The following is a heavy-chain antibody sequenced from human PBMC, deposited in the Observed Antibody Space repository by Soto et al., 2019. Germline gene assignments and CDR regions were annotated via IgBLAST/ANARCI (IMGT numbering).Heavy chain of an antibody. J-gene: IGHJ4*02. CDR3: TTGLSNGYYNFDH. D-gene: IGHD3-22*01. V-gene: IGHV3-15*01. CDR1: AVTSSHAS. CDR2: IKGQAAGWTT. Sequence: SRRLSWAASAVTSSHASMSWGRQAPEKGLEWVGRIKGQAAGWTTDYAAPVKGKITISRDHSKDTLYLQMNSLKTEDTAVYYCTTGLSNGYYNFDHWGQGT.